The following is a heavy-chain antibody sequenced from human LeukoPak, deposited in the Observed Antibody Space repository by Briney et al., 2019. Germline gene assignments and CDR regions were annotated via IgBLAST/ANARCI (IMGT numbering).Heavy chain of an antibody. CDR3: ARDRDYYDSSGYFRFDY. CDR1: GFTFSNYA. D-gene: IGHD3-22*01. V-gene: IGHV3-23*01. J-gene: IGHJ4*02. CDR2: INGSDGST. Sequence: GGSLRLSCAASGFTFSNYAMSWGRQAPGKGLEWVSAINGSDGSTTYADSVKGRFTISRDNSKNTLYLQMNSLRAEDTAVYYCARDRDYYDSSGYFRFDYWGQGTLVTVSS.